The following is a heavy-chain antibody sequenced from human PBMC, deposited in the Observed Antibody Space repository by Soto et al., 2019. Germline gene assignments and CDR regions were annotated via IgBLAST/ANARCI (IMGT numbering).Heavy chain of an antibody. CDR3: AKDGIGIAAAGTGNYYYYGMDV. Sequence: QVQLVESGGGVVQPGRSLRLSCAASGFTFSSYGMHWVRQAPGKGLEWVAVISYDGSNKYYADSVKGRFTISRDNSKNTLYLQMNSLRAEDTAVYYCAKDGIGIAAAGTGNYYYYGMDVWGQGTTVTVSS. CDR2: ISYDGSNK. J-gene: IGHJ6*02. D-gene: IGHD6-13*01. CDR1: GFTFSSYG. V-gene: IGHV3-30*18.